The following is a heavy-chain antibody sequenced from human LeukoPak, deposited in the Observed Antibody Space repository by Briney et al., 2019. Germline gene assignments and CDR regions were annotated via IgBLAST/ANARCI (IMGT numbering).Heavy chain of an antibody. CDR1: GGSISSGSYY. CDR3: AREERMRWFDP. D-gene: IGHD1-1*01. J-gene: IGHJ5*02. Sequence: PSETLSLTCTVSGGSISSGSYYWSWIRQPAGKGLEWIGRIYTSGSTNYNPSLKSRVTISVDTSKNQFSLKLSSVTAADTAVYYCAREERMRWFDPWGQGTLVTVSS. CDR2: IYTSGST. V-gene: IGHV4-61*02.